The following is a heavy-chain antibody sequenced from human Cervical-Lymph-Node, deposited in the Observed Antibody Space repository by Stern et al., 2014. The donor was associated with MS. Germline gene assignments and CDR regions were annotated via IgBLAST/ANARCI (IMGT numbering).Heavy chain of an antibody. Sequence: VQLEESGAEVTKPGSSVKGSCKASGGTFSKFPSSWVPQAPGQALEWMGGLFPVFGTPTYAQEFRGRVTITADVSTSTVYMELSSLRSDDTAVYYCALSSETSDRWYSLGYDLWGQGTLVTVSS. CDR1: GGTFSKFP. V-gene: IGHV1-69*01. D-gene: IGHD6-13*01. CDR2: LFPVFGTP. J-gene: IGHJ5*02. CDR3: ALSSETSDRWYSLGYDL.